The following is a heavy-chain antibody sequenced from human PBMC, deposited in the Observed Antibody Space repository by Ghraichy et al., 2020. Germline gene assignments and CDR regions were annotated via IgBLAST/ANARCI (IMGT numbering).Heavy chain of an antibody. V-gene: IGHV3-11*01. CDR3: ARDLVGAYYDGNYYYYYYSLDV. CDR1: VFTFSDYY. J-gene: IGHJ6*03. D-gene: IGHD3-22*01. CDR2: ISSSGSTI. Sequence: SLNLSCAASVFTFSDYYMSWIRQAPGKGLEWVAYISSSGSTIYYADSVKGRFTISRDNAKNSLYLQMNSLRAEDTAVYYCARDLVGAYYDGNYYYYYYSLDVWGEGTTVTTSS.